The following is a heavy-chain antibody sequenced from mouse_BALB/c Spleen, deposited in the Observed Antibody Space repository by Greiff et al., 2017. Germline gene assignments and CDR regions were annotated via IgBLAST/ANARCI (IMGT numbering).Heavy chain of an antibody. CDR3: ARGYGNYDAMDY. V-gene: IGHV5-4*02. D-gene: IGHD2-10*02. CDR2: ISDGGSYT. J-gene: IGHJ4*01. Sequence: EVQLQESGGGLVKPGGSLKLSCAASGFTFSDYYMYWVRQTPEKRLEWVATISDGGSYTYYPDSVKGRFTISRDNAKNNLYLQMSSLKSEDTAMYYCARGYGNYDAMDYWGQGTSVTVSS. CDR1: GFTFSDYY.